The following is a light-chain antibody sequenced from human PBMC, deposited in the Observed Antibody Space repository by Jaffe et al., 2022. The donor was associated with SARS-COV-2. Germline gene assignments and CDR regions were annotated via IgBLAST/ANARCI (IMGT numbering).Light chain of an antibody. CDR2: DAS. Sequence: DIQMTQSPSSVSASVGDRVTITCRASQDISKWLAWYQQKPGKAPKLLIYDASSLQSGVPSRFSGSGSGTDFSLTISSLQPEDFATYSCQQANSFPPTFGGGTKVEIK. V-gene: IGKV1-12*01. CDR1: QDISKW. J-gene: IGKJ4*01. CDR3: QQANSFPPT.